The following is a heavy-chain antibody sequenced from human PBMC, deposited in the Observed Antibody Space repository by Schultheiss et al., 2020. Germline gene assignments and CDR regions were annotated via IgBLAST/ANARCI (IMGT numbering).Heavy chain of an antibody. CDR2: IYHSGST. D-gene: IGHD2-2*01. V-gene: IGHV4-39*02. CDR3: ARDMPVRYYYGMDV. J-gene: IGHJ6*02. Sequence: SETLSLTCTVSGGSISSSSYYWAWIRQPPGKGLEWIGEIYHSGSTNYNPSLKSRVTISVDTSKNQFSLQLNSVTPEDTAVYYCARDMPVRYYYGMDVWGQGTTVTGS. CDR1: GGSISSSSYY.